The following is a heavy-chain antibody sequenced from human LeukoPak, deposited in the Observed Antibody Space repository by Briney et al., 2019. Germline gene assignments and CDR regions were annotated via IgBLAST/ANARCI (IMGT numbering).Heavy chain of an antibody. V-gene: IGHV3-30*18. CDR3: AKDIVPAAIVGWFDP. J-gene: IGHJ5*02. D-gene: IGHD2-2*02. Sequence: GRSLRLSCAASGFTFSSYGMHWVRQAPGKGLEWVAVISYDGSNKYYADSVKGRFTISRDNSKNTLYLQMNSLRAEDTAVYYCAKDIVPAAIVGWFDPWGQGTLVTVSS. CDR1: GFTFSSYG. CDR2: ISYDGSNK.